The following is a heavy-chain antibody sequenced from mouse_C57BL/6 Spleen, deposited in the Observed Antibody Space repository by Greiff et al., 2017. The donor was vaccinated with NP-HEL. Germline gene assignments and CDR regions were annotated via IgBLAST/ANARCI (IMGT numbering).Heavy chain of an antibody. CDR1: GYAFSSYW. D-gene: IGHD2-3*01. V-gene: IGHV1-80*01. J-gene: IGHJ2*01. CDR3: ARGGGYYENY. CDR2: IYPGDGDT. Sequence: QVQLKESGAELVKPGASVKISCKASGYAFSSYWMSWVKQRPGKGLEWIGQIYPGDGDTNYNGKFKGKATLTADKSSSTAYMQLSSLTSEDSAVYFCARGGGYYENYWGQGTTLTVSS.